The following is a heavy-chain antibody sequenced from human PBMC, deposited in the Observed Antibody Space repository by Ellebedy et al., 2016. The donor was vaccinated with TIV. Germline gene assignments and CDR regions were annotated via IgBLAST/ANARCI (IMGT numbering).Heavy chain of an antibody. D-gene: IGHD6-19*01. CDR1: GYTFTSYG. V-gene: IGHV1-18*01. Sequence: AASVKVSCKASGYTFTSYGISWARQAPGQGLEWMGWISAYNGNTNYAQKLQGRVTMTTDTSTSTAYMELRSLRSDDTAVYYCARDLPAVAGHNWFDPWGQGTLVTVSS. J-gene: IGHJ5*02. CDR2: ISAYNGNT. CDR3: ARDLPAVAGHNWFDP.